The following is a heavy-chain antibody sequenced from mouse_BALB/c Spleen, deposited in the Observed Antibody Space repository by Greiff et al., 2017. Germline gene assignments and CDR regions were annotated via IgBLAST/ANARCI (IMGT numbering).Heavy chain of an antibody. J-gene: IGHJ1*01. V-gene: IGHV3-2*02. Sequence: EVKLQESGPGLVKPSQSLSLTCTVTGYSITSDYAWNWIRQFPGNKLEWMGYISYSGSTSYNPSLKSRISITRDTSKNQFFLQLNSVTTEDTATYYCARNYYGSRGWYFDVWGAGTTVTVSS. D-gene: IGHD1-1*01. CDR3: ARNYYGSRGWYFDV. CDR2: ISYSGST. CDR1: GYSITSDYA.